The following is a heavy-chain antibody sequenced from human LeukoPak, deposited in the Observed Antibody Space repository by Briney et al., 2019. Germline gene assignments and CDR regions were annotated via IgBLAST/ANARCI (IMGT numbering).Heavy chain of an antibody. CDR3: ARSRDYSSGWYLIFDY. J-gene: IGHJ4*02. V-gene: IGHV5-51*01. D-gene: IGHD6-19*01. CDR1: GYSFTSYW. CDR2: IYPGDSDT. Sequence: GESLKISCKGSGYSFTSYWIGWVRQMPGKGLECMGIIYPGDSDTRYSPSFQGQVTISADKSISTAYLQWSSLKASDTAMYYCARSRDYSSGWYLIFDYWGQGTLVTVSS.